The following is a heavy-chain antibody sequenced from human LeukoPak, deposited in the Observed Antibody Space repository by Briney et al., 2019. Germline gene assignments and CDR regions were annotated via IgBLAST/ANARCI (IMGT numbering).Heavy chain of an antibody. CDR2: IYYSGST. CDR1: GGSISSSSYY. CDR3: ARVKETSRRHDAFDI. Sequence: SETLSLTCTVSGGSISSSSYYWGWIRQPPGKGLEWIGSIYYSGSTYYNPSLKSRVTISVDTSKNQFSLKLSSVTAADTAVYYCARVKETSRRHDAFDIWGQGTMVTVSS. V-gene: IGHV4-39*07. J-gene: IGHJ3*02.